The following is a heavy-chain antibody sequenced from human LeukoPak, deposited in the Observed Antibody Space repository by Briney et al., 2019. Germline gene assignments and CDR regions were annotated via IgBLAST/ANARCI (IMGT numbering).Heavy chain of an antibody. V-gene: IGHV3-7*01. CDR1: GFTFSSYW. D-gene: IGHD4-17*01. CDR2: IKQDGSEK. J-gene: IGHJ4*02. CDR3: ARGYYGDYQVQFQREDY. Sequence: PGGSLRLSCAASGFTFSSYWMSWVRQAPGKGLEWVANIKQDGSEKYYVDSVKGRFTISRDNAKNSLYLQMNSLRAEDTAVYYCARGYYGDYQVQFQREDYWGQGTLVTVSS.